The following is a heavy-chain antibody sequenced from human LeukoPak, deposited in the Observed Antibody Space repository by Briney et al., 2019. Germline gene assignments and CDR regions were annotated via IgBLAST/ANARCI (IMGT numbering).Heavy chain of an antibody. D-gene: IGHD4-17*01. J-gene: IGHJ6*02. CDR1: GYTFTSYG. Sequence: ASVKVSCKASGYTFTSYGISWVRQAPGQGLEWMGWISAYNGNTNYAQKLQGRATMTTDTSTSTAYMELRSLRSDDTAVYYCARAPPLDYGGDYYYGMDVWGQGTTVTVSS. V-gene: IGHV1-18*01. CDR2: ISAYNGNT. CDR3: ARAPPLDYGGDYYYGMDV.